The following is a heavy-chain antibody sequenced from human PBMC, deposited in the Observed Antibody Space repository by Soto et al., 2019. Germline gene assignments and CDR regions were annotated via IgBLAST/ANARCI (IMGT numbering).Heavy chain of an antibody. CDR2: ISPTSEYI. CDR1: GFSFSRHS. Sequence: GGSLRLSCAASGFSFSRHSMNWVRQAPGKGLEWVSSISPTSEYIYHADSVKGRFTISRDNAKNSLYLQMDSLRADDTAVYYCAKDCPRRTSGYFFAYSGQGTPVPVSS. CDR3: AKDCPRRTSGYFFAY. J-gene: IGHJ4*02. D-gene: IGHD1-1*01. V-gene: IGHV3-21*01.